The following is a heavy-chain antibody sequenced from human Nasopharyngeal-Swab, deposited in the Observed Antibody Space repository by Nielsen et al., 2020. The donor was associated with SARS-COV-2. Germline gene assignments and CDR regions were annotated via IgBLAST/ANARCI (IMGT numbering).Heavy chain of an antibody. Sequence: GESLKISCAASGFSFSDYYMSWIRQAPGKGLEWVSYITPSGGTIYYADSVKGRFTISRDNAKNSLYLQVNGLRAEDTAVYYCAKRDDYYESSGLGDWGQGTLVTVSS. CDR2: ITPSGGTI. V-gene: IGHV3-11*01. CDR3: AKRDDYYESSGLGD. D-gene: IGHD3-22*01. CDR1: GFSFSDYY. J-gene: IGHJ4*02.